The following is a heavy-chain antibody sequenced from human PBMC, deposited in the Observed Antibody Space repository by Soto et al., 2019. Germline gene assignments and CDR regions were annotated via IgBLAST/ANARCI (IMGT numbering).Heavy chain of an antibody. J-gene: IGHJ6*03. V-gene: IGHV1-8*01. CDR1: GYTFTSYD. D-gene: IGHD3-10*01. Sequence: ASVKVSCKASGYTFTSYDINWVRQATGQGLEWMGWMNPNSGNTGYAQKFQGRVTMTRNTSISTAYMELSSLRSEDTAVYYCARGRGRNGSGSYRKPYYYYYMDVWGKGTTVTVSS. CDR3: ARGRGRNGSGSYRKPYYYYYMDV. CDR2: MNPNSGNT.